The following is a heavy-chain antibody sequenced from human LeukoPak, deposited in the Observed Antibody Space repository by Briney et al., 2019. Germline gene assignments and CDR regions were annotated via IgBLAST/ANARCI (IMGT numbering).Heavy chain of an antibody. CDR2: IIPIFGTA. CDR3: ARPGIRVQNYYYYYGMDV. V-gene: IGHV1-69*13. Sequence: ASVKVSCKASGGTFSSYAISWVRQAPGQGLEWMGGIIPIFGTANYAQKFQGRVTITADESTSTAYMELSSLRSEDTAVYYCARPGIRVQNYYYYYGMDVWGQGTTVTVSS. J-gene: IGHJ6*02. CDR1: GGTFSSYA. D-gene: IGHD1-1*01.